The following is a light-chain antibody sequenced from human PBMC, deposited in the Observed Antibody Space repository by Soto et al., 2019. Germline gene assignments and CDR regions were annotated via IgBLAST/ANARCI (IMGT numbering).Light chain of an antibody. Sequence: QSVLTQPASVSGSPGQSITISCTGTSSDVGGKNYVSWYQQHPDKGPKLMIFDVSFRPSGVSSRFSGSKSGNTASLTISGLQAEDEADYYCSSYRSGTVVFGGGTQLT. CDR1: SSDVGGKNY. CDR2: DVS. V-gene: IGLV2-14*03. J-gene: IGLJ2*01. CDR3: SSYRSGTVV.